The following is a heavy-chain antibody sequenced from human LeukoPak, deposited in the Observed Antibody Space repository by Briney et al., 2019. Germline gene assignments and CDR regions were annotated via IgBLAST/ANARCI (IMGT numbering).Heavy chain of an antibody. J-gene: IGHJ4*02. D-gene: IGHD1-1*01. CDR1: GFTFTRYN. CDR2: ISYDGTNV. Sequence: PGGSLRLSCAASGFTFTRYNMFWVRQAPGKWLEWVAVISYDGTNVAYADSVRGRFTISRDNFRNTLYLQMNSLRDEDTAMYYCARDRVQIWSYVGTFDSWGQGTLVTVSS. CDR3: ARDRVQIWSYVGTFDS. V-gene: IGHV3-30-3*01.